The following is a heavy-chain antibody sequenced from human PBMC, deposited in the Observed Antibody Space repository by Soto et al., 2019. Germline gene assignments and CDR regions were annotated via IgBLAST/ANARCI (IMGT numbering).Heavy chain of an antibody. V-gene: IGHV3-30*18. CDR2: ISYDGSNK. D-gene: IGHD1-26*01. CDR3: AKGSYSGRYSDFDC. J-gene: IGHJ4*02. CDR1: GFTFSSYG. Sequence: GGALRLSCEASGFTFSSYGMFWVRQAPGRGLEWVAFISYDGSNKCSDSVKGRFTISRDNSKNTLYLQMNSLRAEDTAVYYCAKGSYSGRYSDFDCWGQGTLVTVSS.